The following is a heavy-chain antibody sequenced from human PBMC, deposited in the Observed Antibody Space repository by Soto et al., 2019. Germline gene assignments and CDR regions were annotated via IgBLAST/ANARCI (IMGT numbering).Heavy chain of an antibody. V-gene: IGHV1-8*01. CDR2: MNPGSGDT. D-gene: IGHD3-16*01. J-gene: IGHJ5*02. CDR1: GYSFTNND. CDR3: ARMETFGSLNWFDP. Sequence: VASVKVSCKASGYSFTNNDVSWVRQATGQGLEWMGWMNPGSGDTGYAQKFQGRVTMTRDISIATAYVELSSLRSDDTAIYYCARMETFGSLNWFDPWGQGTLVTVSS.